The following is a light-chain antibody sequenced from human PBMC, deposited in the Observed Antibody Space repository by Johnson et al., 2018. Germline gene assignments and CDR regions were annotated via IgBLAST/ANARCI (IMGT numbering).Light chain of an antibody. CDR1: SSNIGNNY. CDR3: GTWDSSLSAGNV. J-gene: IGLJ1*01. CDR2: ENT. V-gene: IGLV1-51*02. Sequence: QSVLTQPPSVSAAPGQKVTISCSGSSSNIGNNYVSWYQQLPGPAPKLLIYENTKRPSGIPDRFSGSKSGTSATLGITGLPTGDEADYYCGTWDSSLSAGNVFGTGTKVTVL.